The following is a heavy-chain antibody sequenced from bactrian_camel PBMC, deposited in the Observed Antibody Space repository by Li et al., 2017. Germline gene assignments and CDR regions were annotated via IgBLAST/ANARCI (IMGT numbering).Heavy chain of an antibody. Sequence: QLVESGGGLVQPGGSLRLSCAASGFTFSTYAMGWVRQAPGKGLEWVSSIARDGGTTYYADAKKGRFTISRDNAKNTLYLQMNSLNTEDTAIYYCTRDVAGNYYGLDYWGKGTQVTVS. D-gene: IGHD6*01. CDR1: GFTFSTYA. CDR2: IARDGGTT. V-gene: IGHV3S31*01. J-gene: IGHJ7*01.